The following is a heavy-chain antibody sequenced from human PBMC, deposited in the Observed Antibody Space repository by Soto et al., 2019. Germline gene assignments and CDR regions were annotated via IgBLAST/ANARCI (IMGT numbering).Heavy chain of an antibody. CDR2: INSDGSST. V-gene: IGHV3-74*01. D-gene: IGHD6-25*01. CDR1: GFTFISYW. Sequence: PGGSLRLSCAASGFTFISYWMHWVRQAPGKGLVWVSRINSDGSSTSYADSVKGRFTVSRDNAKNTLYLQMNSLRAEDTAVYYCTRDMWAYSGVWESKHWGQGVLVTVSS. J-gene: IGHJ1*01. CDR3: TRDMWAYSGVWESKH.